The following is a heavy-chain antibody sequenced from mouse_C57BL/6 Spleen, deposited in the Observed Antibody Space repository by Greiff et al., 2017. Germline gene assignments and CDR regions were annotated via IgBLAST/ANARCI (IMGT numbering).Heavy chain of an antibody. V-gene: IGHV10-1*01. D-gene: IGHD2-5*01. CDR2: IRSKSNNYAT. Sequence: EVKLQESGGGLVQPKGSLKLSCAASGFSFNTYAMNWVRQAPGKGLEWVARIRSKSNNYATYYADSVKDRFTISRDDSESMLYLQMNNLKTEDTAMYYCVRHEGYSNPYAMDYWGQGTSVTVSS. CDR3: VRHEGYSNPYAMDY. CDR1: GFSFNTYA. J-gene: IGHJ4*01.